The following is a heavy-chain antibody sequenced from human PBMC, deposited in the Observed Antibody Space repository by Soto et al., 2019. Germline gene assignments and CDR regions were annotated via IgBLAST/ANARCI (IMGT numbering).Heavy chain of an antibody. CDR2: VYGSGLGDT. V-gene: IGHV3-23*01. Sequence: EVQLLESGGLLVPSGGSLRLSCAASGFTFSTYTMSWVRQAPGKGLEWVSGVYGSGLGDTFYADSVKGRFVSSRDDSKGMLFLQMNSLKVEDTAIYYCAKDRHPDGIWTFDFWGQGTLVTVFS. J-gene: IGHJ4*02. CDR1: GFTFSTYT. CDR3: AKDRHPDGIWTFDF. D-gene: IGHD3-9*01.